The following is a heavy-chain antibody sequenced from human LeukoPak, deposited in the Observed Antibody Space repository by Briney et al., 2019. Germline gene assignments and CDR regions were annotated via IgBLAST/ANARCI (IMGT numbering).Heavy chain of an antibody. J-gene: IGHJ4*02. CDR2: TSRDGNRQ. V-gene: IGHV3-30*03. CDR3: ARGLAYYYDSSAYFLDY. CDR1: GFTFSSYG. Sequence: GRSLRLSCAASGFTFSSYGMHWVRQAPGKGLEWVSVTSRDGNRQYYTDSVKGRFTISRDNSKNTLYLQMNSLRAEDTAVYYCARGLAYYYDSSAYFLDYWGQGILVTVSS. D-gene: IGHD3-22*01.